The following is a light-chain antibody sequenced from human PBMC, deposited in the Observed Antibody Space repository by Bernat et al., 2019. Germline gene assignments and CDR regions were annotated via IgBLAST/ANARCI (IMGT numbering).Light chain of an antibody. V-gene: IGKV1-5*03. Sequence: DIQMTQSPSTLSASVGDRVTITCRASQSISSWLAWYQQKPGKAPKLLIYKASSLESGVPSRFSGSGSGTEFTLTISSLQPDDFATYYCQQYNSYPAGLTFGGGTKVEIK. CDR2: KAS. CDR3: QQYNSYPAGLT. J-gene: IGKJ4*01. CDR1: QSISSW.